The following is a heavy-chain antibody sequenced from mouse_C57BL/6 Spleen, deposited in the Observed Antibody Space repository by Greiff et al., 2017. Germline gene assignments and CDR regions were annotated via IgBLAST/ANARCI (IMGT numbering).Heavy chain of an antibody. CDR3: AKDYSNYRYAKDY. CDR1: GYTFTSYW. CDR2: IHPNSGST. Sequence: QVQLQQPGAELVKPGASVKLSCKASGYTFTSYWMHWVKQRPGQGLEWIGMIHPNSGSTNYNEKFKSKATLTVDKSSSTAYMQLSSLTSEDSAVYYCAKDYSNYRYAKDYWGQGTSVTVSS. J-gene: IGHJ4*01. D-gene: IGHD2-5*01. V-gene: IGHV1-64*01.